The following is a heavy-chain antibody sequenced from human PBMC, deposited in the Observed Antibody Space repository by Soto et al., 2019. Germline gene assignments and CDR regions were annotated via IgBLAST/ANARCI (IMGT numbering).Heavy chain of an antibody. CDR3: AKDPGLDFWSGHWFDP. J-gene: IGHJ5*02. Sequence: GGSLRLSCAASGFTFSSYAMSWVRQAPGKGLEWVSAISGSGGSTYYADSVKGRFTISRDNSKNTLYLQMNSLRAEDTAVYYCAKDPGLDFWSGHWFDPWGQGTLVTVSS. V-gene: IGHV3-23*01. CDR2: ISGSGGST. CDR1: GFTFSSYA. D-gene: IGHD3-3*01.